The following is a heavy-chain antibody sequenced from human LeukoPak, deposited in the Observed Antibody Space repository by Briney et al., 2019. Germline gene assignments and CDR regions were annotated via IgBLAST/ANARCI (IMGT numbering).Heavy chain of an antibody. CDR2: IIPILGIA. J-gene: IGHJ4*02. D-gene: IGHD5-18*01. Sequence: SVKVSCKASGGTFSSYAISWVRHAPGQGIEWMGKIIPILGIANYAQKFQGRVTITADKSTSTAYMELSSLRSEDTAVYYCARDVYGYTYGYYDYWGQGILVTVSS. V-gene: IGHV1-69*04. CDR1: GGTFSSYA. CDR3: ARDVYGYTYGYYDY.